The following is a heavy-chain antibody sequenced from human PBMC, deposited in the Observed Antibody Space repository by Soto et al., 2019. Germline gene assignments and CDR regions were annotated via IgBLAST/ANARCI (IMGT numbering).Heavy chain of an antibody. Sequence: QVQLQESGPGLVKPSETLSLTCTVSGDSISSYNWNWIRQPPGKGLEWIGYIHHTGSTKYNPSLDNRATTSMDTSKNQFSLRLSSVTAADTAVYYCARRVAVTGMSRDNWFGPWGQGILVIVSS. CDR3: ARRVAVTGMSRDNWFGP. D-gene: IGHD6-19*01. CDR2: IHHTGST. V-gene: IGHV4-59*01. CDR1: GDSISSYN. J-gene: IGHJ5*02.